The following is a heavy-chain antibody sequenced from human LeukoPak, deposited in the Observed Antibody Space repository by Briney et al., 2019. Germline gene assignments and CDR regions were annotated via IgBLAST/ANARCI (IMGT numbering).Heavy chain of an antibody. J-gene: IGHJ4*02. CDR1: GFTFSRYE. D-gene: IGHD3-22*01. CDR2: ISSSSSTV. CDR3: ARDHYDSSGYRLDY. Sequence: GGSLRLSCAASGFTFSRYELNWVRQAPGQGLEWISYISSSSSTVYYADSVKGRFTISRDNAKDSLYLQMNSLSDEDTAVYYCARDHYDSSGYRLDYWGQGTLVTVSS. V-gene: IGHV3-48*03.